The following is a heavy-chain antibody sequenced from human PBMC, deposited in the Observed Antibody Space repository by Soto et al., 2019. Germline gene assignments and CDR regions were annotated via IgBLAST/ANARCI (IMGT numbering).Heavy chain of an antibody. D-gene: IGHD6-13*01. CDR2: IYYSGST. V-gene: IGHV4-31*03. J-gene: IGHJ6*03. CDR1: GGSISSGGYY. CDR3: ARGSASIAAAGFYYYYYMDV. Sequence: SETLSLTCTVSGGSISSGGYYWSWIRQHPGKGLEWIGYIYYSGSTYYNPSLKSRVTISVGTSKNQFSLKLSSVTAADTAVYYFARGSASIAAAGFYYYYYMDVWGKGTTVTVSS.